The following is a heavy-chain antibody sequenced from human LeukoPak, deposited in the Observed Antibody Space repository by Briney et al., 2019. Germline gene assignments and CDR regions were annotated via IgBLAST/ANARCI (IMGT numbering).Heavy chain of an antibody. J-gene: IGHJ4*02. Sequence: SETLSLTCTVSGGSISSYYWSWIRQPPGKGLEWIGFIYYSGSTNYNPFLKSRVTISVDTSKNQFSLKLSSVTAADTAVYYCARADSSGYYPDYWGQGTLVTVSS. CDR2: IYYSGST. D-gene: IGHD3-22*01. CDR1: GGSISSYY. CDR3: ARADSSGYYPDY. V-gene: IGHV4-59*01.